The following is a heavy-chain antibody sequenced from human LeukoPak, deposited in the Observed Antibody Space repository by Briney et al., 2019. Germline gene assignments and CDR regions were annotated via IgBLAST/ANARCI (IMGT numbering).Heavy chain of an antibody. D-gene: IGHD3-22*01. Sequence: SETLSLTCTVSGGSISSSTWWSWVRPPPGKGLECIGEIHHSGTTNYNPSLKSRVTISIDKSKNQFSLKLNSVTAADTAVYYCARESVYYDSSGYNDVFDIWGQGTMVTVSS. J-gene: IGHJ3*02. CDR2: IHHSGTT. V-gene: IGHV4-4*02. CDR1: GGSISSSTW. CDR3: ARESVYYDSSGYNDVFDI.